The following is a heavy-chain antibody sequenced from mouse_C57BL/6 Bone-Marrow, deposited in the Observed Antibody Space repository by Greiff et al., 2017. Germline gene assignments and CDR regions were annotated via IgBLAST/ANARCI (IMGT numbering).Heavy chain of an antibody. J-gene: IGHJ4*01. CDR3: EGGYAMDY. CDR1: GFTFSDYG. CDR2: ISSGRSTI. V-gene: IGHV5-17*01. D-gene: IGHD1-1*02. Sequence: DVQLVESGGGLLKPGGSLTLSCAASGFTFSDYGMHWVRQAPEKGLEWVAYISSGRSTIYYADTVKGRFTISRDNAKNTLFLQMTSLRSEDTAMYYCEGGYAMDYWGQGTSVTVSS.